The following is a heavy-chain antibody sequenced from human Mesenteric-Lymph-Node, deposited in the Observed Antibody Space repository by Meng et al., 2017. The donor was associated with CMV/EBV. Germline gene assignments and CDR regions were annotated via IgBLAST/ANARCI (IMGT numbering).Heavy chain of an antibody. CDR1: NSSFGPYY. J-gene: IGHJ4*02. D-gene: IGHD1-14*01. CDR3: AGAPPVAAPGSYFDS. CDR2: INPRRST. V-gene: IGHV4-34*01. Sequence: SETLSLTCRVYNSSFGPYYWTWIRQPPGKGLEWIGEINPRRSTNHNPSLESRVTISRDTSKNQFSLRLTSVTVEDTAVYYCAGAPPVAAPGSYFDSWGQGAQVTVSS.